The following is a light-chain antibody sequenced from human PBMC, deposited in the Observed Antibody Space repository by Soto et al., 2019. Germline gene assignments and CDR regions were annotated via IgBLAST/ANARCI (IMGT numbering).Light chain of an antibody. CDR2: DNN. Sequence: QSVLTQPPSVSAAPGQKVTISCSGISSNIGKNYVSWYQRLPGTAPKLLIYDNNERSSGIPDRFSGSKSGTSATLGIAGLQTGDEADYYCGTWDTSLSAVVFGGGTKLTVL. CDR3: GTWDTSLSAVV. J-gene: IGLJ2*01. CDR1: SSNIGKNY. V-gene: IGLV1-51*01.